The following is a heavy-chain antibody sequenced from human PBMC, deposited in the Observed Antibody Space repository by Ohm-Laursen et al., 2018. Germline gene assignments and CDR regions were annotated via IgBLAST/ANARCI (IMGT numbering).Heavy chain of an antibody. V-gene: IGHV3-7*01. CDR1: GFTFNTFT. CDR3: ARDVAHGGYGFGMDV. CDR2: IKQDGGGK. D-gene: IGHD5-12*01. Sequence: GSLRLSCTASGFTFNTFTMNWVRQAPGKGLEWVANIKQDGGGKNFADSVKGRFTISRDNAKNSLYLQMNSLRAEDTAVYYCARDVAHGGYGFGMDVWGQGTTVTVSS. J-gene: IGHJ6*02.